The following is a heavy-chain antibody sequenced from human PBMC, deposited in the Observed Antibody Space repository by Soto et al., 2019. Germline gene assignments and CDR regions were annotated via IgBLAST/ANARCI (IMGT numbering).Heavy chain of an antibody. Sequence: ASVKVSCKASGYTFFNFGITWVRQAPGQVLEWMGWVSAYNRSANYXXKFEVRVXXTADAARGTAXMELRXLRSDDTAVYFCAGERQWEPLPYGCQGTPVTVSS. D-gene: IGHD1-26*01. J-gene: IGHJ4*02. CDR3: AGERQWEPLPY. CDR1: GYTFFNFG. V-gene: IGHV1-18*04. CDR2: VSAYNRSA.